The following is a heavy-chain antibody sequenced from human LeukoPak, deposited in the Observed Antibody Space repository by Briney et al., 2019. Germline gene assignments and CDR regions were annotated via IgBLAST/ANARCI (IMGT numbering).Heavy chain of an antibody. D-gene: IGHD3-10*01. CDR1: GFTFSSYA. CDR2: IICNGVST. CDR3: AKVHASYALYYIDV. Sequence: GGSLRLSCAASGFTFSSYAMSWVRQAPGEGLEWVTSIICNGVSTDSADSVKGRFTISRDNSKNSLYLQMNSLRAEDTAVYYCAKVHASYALYYIDVWGKGTMVTVSS. J-gene: IGHJ6*03. V-gene: IGHV3-23*01.